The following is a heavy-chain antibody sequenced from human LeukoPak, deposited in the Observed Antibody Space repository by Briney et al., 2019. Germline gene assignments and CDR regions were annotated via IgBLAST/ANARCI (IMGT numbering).Heavy chain of an antibody. J-gene: IGHJ4*02. Sequence: GGSLRLSCEASGFIFGTFWMSWVRQAPGKGLECVANIKQGGSEKNYVDSVKGRFTIARDDAKNSLYLQMNSLRAEDTAVYFCARDKGGMVPFDYWGQGTLVTVSS. D-gene: IGHD3-10*01. CDR1: GFIFGTFW. CDR2: IKQGGSEK. CDR3: ARDKGGMVPFDY. V-gene: IGHV3-7*01.